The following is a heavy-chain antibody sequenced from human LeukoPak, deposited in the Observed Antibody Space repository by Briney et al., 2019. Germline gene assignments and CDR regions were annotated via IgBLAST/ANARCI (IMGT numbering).Heavy chain of an antibody. J-gene: IGHJ4*02. D-gene: IGHD7-27*01. CDR3: AREGLGILGH. Sequence: GGSLRLSCVVSGFTFSSYEMNWVRQAPGKGLEWVSYISSSGSTMYYADSVKGRFTISKDNAKNSLYLEMNSLRGEDTALYYCAREGLGILGHWGQGTLVTVSS. CDR2: ISSSGSTM. CDR1: GFTFSSYE. V-gene: IGHV3-48*03.